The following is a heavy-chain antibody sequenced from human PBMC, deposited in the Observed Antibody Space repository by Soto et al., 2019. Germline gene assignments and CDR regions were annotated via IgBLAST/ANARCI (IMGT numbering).Heavy chain of an antibody. V-gene: IGHV6-1*01. D-gene: IGHD3-16*01. CDR3: ARAPGGIDAFDS. CDR2: TFHRSKWYN. CDR1: GDSDSSHSAA. Sequence: SQTLSLPCLISGDSDSSHSAAWNWIRKSPSRGLEWLGRTFHRSKWYNDYAVSVKSRITINPDTSKNQFSLQLNSVTPEAMAVYYCARAPGGIDAFDSWGQVTMVAVAS. J-gene: IGHJ3*02.